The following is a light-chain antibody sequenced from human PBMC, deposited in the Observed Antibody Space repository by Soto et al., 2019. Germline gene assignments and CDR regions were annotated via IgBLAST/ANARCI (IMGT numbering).Light chain of an antibody. CDR1: QSISSW. CDR2: KAS. J-gene: IGKJ1*01. Sequence: DIQKTQSPSTLSASVGDRVTITCRASQSISSWLAWYQQKPGKAPKLLIYKASSLESRVPSRFSGSGSGTEFTLTISSLQPDDFATYYCQQYNSYPWTFGQGTKVDIK. V-gene: IGKV1-5*03. CDR3: QQYNSYPWT.